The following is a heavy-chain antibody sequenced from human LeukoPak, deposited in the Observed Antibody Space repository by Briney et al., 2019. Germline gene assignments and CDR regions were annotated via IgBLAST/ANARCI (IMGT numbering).Heavy chain of an antibody. CDR3: ARETYYYDSSGHDAFDI. V-gene: IGHV4-4*07. Sequence: SETLSLTCTVSGGSISSYYWSWIRQPAGKGLERIGRIYTSGSTNYNPSLKSRVTMSVDTSKNQFSLKLSSVTAADTAVYYCARETYYYDSSGHDAFDIWGQGTMVTVSS. D-gene: IGHD3-22*01. CDR1: GGSISSYY. J-gene: IGHJ3*02. CDR2: IYTSGST.